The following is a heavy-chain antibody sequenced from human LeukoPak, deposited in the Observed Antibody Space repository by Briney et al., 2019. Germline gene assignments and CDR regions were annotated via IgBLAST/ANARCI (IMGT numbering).Heavy chain of an antibody. D-gene: IGHD1-26*01. CDR3: VTGVPWD. CDR2: MNPKTGRT. CDR1: GNTFTTYD. J-gene: IGHJ4*02. V-gene: IGHV1-8*01. Sequence: ASVKVSCKASGNTFTTYDFNWVRQALGQGFEWMGWMNPKTGRTGFAQKFRGRFTMTRNISINTAYLEVTNLRFEDTALYYCVTGVPWDWGQGSLITVSS.